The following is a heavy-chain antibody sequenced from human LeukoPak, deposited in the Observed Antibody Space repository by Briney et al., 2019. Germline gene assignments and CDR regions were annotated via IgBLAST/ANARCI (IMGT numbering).Heavy chain of an antibody. Sequence: ASVKVSCKASGYTFTSYAMHWVRQAPGQRLEWMGWINAGNGNTKYSQEFQGRVTITRDTSASTAYMELSSLRSEDMAVYYCARSSSGGWDYYFDYWGQGTLVTVSS. J-gene: IGHJ4*02. CDR2: INAGNGNT. CDR1: GYTFTSYA. D-gene: IGHD6-6*01. V-gene: IGHV1-3*03. CDR3: ARSSSGGWDYYFDY.